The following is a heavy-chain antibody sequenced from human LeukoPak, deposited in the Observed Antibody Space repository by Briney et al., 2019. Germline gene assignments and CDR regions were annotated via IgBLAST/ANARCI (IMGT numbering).Heavy chain of an antibody. CDR1: GFTVSSDA. CDR3: AKAYGDYSWILEFDY. J-gene: IGHJ4*02. Sequence: GGALRLSCAASGFTVSSDAVSWVRQAPGKGLEWVSAISGSGGSTYYADSVKGRFTISRDNSKNTLYLQMNSLRAEDTAVYYCAKAYGDYSWILEFDYWGQGTLVTVSS. V-gene: IGHV3-23*01. D-gene: IGHD4-17*01. CDR2: ISGSGGST.